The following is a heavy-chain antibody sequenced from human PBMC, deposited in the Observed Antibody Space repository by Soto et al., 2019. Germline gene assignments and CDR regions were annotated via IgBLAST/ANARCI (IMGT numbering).Heavy chain of an antibody. CDR3: ARDGAPYYYDSRADY. D-gene: IGHD3-22*01. J-gene: IGHJ4*02. CDR2: ISGSGGST. Sequence: GGSLRLSCAASGFTFSSYAMSWVRQAPGKGLEWVSAISGSGGSTYYADSVKGRFTISRDNSKNTLYLQMNSLRAEDTAVYYCARDGAPYYYDSRADYWGQGILVTVSS. V-gene: IGHV3-23*01. CDR1: GFTFSSYA.